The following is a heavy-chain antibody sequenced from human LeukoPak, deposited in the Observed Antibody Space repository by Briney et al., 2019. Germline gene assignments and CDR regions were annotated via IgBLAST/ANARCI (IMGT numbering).Heavy chain of an antibody. D-gene: IGHD3-22*01. V-gene: IGHV4-39*01. CDR1: GGSLSRSDYY. CDR2: INYSGST. CDR3: AGPNGPWDYDGSGYYGWYFDL. J-gene: IGHJ2*01. Sequence: PSETLSLTCTVSGGSLSRSDYYWAWIRQPPGKGLEWVGSINYSGSTYYNPSLKSRVTISVDTSKNQFSLKLSSVTAADTAVYYCAGPNGPWDYDGSGYYGWYFDLWGRGTLVTVSS.